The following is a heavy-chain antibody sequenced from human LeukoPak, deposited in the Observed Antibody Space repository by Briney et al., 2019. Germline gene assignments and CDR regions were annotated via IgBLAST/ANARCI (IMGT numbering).Heavy chain of an antibody. J-gene: IGHJ4*02. V-gene: IGHV4-34*01. Sequence: PSETLSLTCAVYGGSFSGYYWSWIRQPPGKGLEWIGEINHSGSTNYNPSLKSRVTISVDTSKNQFSLKLGSVTAADTAVYYCARGLSRYYYGSGSYFYFDYWGQGTLVTVSS. CDR1: GGSFSGYY. CDR3: ARGLSRYYYGSGSYFYFDY. CDR2: INHSGST. D-gene: IGHD3-10*01.